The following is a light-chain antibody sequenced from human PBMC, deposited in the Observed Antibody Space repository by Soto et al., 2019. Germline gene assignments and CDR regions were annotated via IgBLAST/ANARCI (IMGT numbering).Light chain of an antibody. J-gene: IGKJ2*01. CDR2: DAS. CDR1: ESVSSK. V-gene: IGKV3-11*01. CDR3: QQRSNWPPYT. Sequence: EIVMTQSPATLSVSPGERATLSCRAGESVSSKLVWYQKKPGQAPRLLIHDASNRVTGIPARFSGSGSGTDFTLTISSLEPEDFAVYYCQQRSNWPPYTFGQGTKLEIK.